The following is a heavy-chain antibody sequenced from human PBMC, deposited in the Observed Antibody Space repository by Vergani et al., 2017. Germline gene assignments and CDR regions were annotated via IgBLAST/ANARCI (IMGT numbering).Heavy chain of an antibody. CDR3: TTERAENGTLQSWFDP. CDR1: GFTFSNAW. Sequence: EVQLVESGGGLVKPGGSLRLSCAASGFTFSNAWMSWVRQAPGKGLEWVGRIKSKTDGGTTDYAAPVKGRFTNSRGDSKNTRYLQMNSLKTEATAVYYCTTERAENGTLQSWFDPGGEGTLVTVSS. D-gene: IGHD1-14*01. V-gene: IGHV3-15*01. J-gene: IGHJ5*02. CDR2: IKSKTDGGTT.